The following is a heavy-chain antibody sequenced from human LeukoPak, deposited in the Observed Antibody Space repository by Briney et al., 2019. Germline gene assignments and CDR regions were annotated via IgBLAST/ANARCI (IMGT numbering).Heavy chain of an antibody. CDR3: TSFGSYRLYY. CDR1: GFTFSNAW. CDR2: IKSKTDGGTT. V-gene: IGHV3-15*01. Sequence: GRSLRLSCAASGFTFSNAWMSRVSQAPGKGMEWVGRIKSKTDGGTTDYAAPVKGRFTISRDDSKNTLYLQMNSLKTEDTAVYYCTSFGSYRLYYWGQGTLVTMSS. J-gene: IGHJ4*02. D-gene: IGHD3-16*02.